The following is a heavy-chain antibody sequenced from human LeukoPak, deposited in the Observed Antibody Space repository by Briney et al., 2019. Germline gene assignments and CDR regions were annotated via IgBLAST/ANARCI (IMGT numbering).Heavy chain of an antibody. J-gene: IGHJ4*02. Sequence: GGSLRLSCAASGFTFDDYGMSWVRQAPGKGLEWVSGINWNGGSTGYADSVKGRFTISRDNAKNSLYLQMNSLRAEDTALYHCARDGGYCSSTSCLFDYWGQGTLVTVSS. V-gene: IGHV3-20*01. CDR1: GFTFDDYG. CDR2: INWNGGST. CDR3: ARDGGYCSSTSCLFDY. D-gene: IGHD2-2*01.